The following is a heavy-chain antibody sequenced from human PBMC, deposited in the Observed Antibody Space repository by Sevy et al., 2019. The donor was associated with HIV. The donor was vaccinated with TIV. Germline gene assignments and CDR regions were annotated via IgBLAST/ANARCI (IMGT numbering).Heavy chain of an antibody. CDR1: GFTFSSYG. CDR3: ARVGGYCSGTSCYTGRYYYYYGMDV. CDR2: IWYDGSNK. Sequence: GGSLRLSCGASGFTFSSYGMHWVRQAPGKGLEWVAIIWYDGSNKYYADSVKGRFTISRDNSKNTLDLQMNSLRAEDTAVYYWARVGGYCSGTSCYTGRYYYYYGMDVWGQGTTVTVSS. V-gene: IGHV3-33*01. J-gene: IGHJ6*02. D-gene: IGHD2-2*02.